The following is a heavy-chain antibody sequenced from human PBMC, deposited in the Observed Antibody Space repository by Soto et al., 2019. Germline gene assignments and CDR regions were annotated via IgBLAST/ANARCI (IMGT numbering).Heavy chain of an antibody. Sequence: QVQLQESGPGLVKPSQTLSLTCTVSGGSISSGGYYWSWIRQHPGKGLEWIGYIYYSGSTYYNPSLKSRVTISVDTSKNQFSLKLSSVTAADTAVYYCARGWILLRFLEWLPYNWFDPWGQGTLVTVSS. CDR1: GGSISSGGYY. CDR3: ARGWILLRFLEWLPYNWFDP. J-gene: IGHJ5*02. CDR2: IYYSGST. D-gene: IGHD3-3*01. V-gene: IGHV4-31*03.